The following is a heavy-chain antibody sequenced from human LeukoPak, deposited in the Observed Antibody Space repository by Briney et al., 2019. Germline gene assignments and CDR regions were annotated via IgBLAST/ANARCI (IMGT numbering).Heavy chain of an antibody. V-gene: IGHV3-23*01. J-gene: IGHJ3*02. CDR2: ISGSGGST. D-gene: IGHD3-22*01. CDR3: ARDGAPHYYDSSGYIDAFDI. Sequence: GGSLRLSCAASGFTFSAYTMTWVRQAPGKGLEWVSGISGSGGSTYYTDSVKGRFTISRDNPKNTLYLQMNTLRAEDTAVYYCARDGAPHYYDSSGYIDAFDIWGQGTLVTVSS. CDR1: GFTFSAYT.